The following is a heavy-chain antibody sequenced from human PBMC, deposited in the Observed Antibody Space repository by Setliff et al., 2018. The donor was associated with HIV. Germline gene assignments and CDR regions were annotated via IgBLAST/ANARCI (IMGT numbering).Heavy chain of an antibody. CDR3: ARSTLPLPYYYIDV. D-gene: IGHD2-15*01. V-gene: IGHV4-4*09. CDR2: IHISGST. Sequence: LSLTCSLSDGSISSFYWTWIRQPPGKGLEWSGYIHISGSTTYNPSLKSRVSISVDTSENQFSLTLTSFTAADSAVYFCARSTLPLPYYYIDVWGRGTTVTVSS. J-gene: IGHJ6*03. CDR1: DGSISSFY.